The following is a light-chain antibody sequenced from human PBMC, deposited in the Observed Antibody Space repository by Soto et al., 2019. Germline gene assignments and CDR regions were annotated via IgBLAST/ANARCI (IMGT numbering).Light chain of an antibody. CDR2: GAS. Sequence: EVALSPSPYTLPLSHAAPSILACRTSQSIRDIHLAWYQQKSGQAPRLLIFGASTRMTGIPDRFSGSGSGTDFTLNVSRLEPEDFALYYCQHYSGSQWPFGQGTKV. J-gene: IGKJ1*01. CDR1: QSIRDIH. V-gene: IGKV3-20*01. CDR3: QHYSGSQWP.